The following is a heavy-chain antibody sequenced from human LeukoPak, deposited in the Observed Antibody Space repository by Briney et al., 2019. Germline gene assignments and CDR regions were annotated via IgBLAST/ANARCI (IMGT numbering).Heavy chain of an antibody. V-gene: IGHV3-48*04. Sequence: GGSLRLSCAASGLTFSRYAMNWVRQAPGKGLEWVSYITSSSSTIYYADSVKGRFTVSRDNAKNSLYLQMSSLRAEDTAVYYCTRADYWGQGTLVTVSS. CDR1: GLTFSRYA. CDR3: TRADY. CDR2: ITSSSSTI. J-gene: IGHJ4*02.